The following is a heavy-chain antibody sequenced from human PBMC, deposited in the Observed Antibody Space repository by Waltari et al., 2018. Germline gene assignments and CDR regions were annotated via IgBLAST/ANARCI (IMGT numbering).Heavy chain of an antibody. CDR2: IPCSGAT. Sequence: GWVRHPPGKGPEWAGDIPCSGATYNNPSLKSRGPISVDTSKNQYSLKLTSVTAADTAVYYCATYIGASIGTAAFDVWGQGTMVTVSS. CDR3: ATYIGASIGTAAFDV. V-gene: IGHV4-39*01. J-gene: IGHJ3*01. D-gene: IGHD5-12*01.